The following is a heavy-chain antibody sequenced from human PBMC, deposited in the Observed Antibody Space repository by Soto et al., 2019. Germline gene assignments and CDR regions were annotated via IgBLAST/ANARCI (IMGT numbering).Heavy chain of an antibody. CDR3: AKVDCGGSCYYAY. CDR2: ISWNSGSI. D-gene: IGHD2-15*01. Sequence: EVQLLESGGGLVQPGGSLRLSCAASGFTFDDYAMHWVRQAPGKGLEWVSGISWNSGSIGYADSVKGRFTISRDNAKNSLYLQMNSLRAEDTALYYCAKVDCGGSCYYAYWGQGTLVTVSS. V-gene: IGHV3-9*01. CDR1: GFTFDDYA. J-gene: IGHJ4*02.